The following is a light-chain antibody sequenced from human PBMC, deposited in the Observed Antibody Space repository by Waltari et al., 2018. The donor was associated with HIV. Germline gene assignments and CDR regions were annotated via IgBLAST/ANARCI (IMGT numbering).Light chain of an antibody. CDR1: EYIENF. Sequence: EIVLTQSPASLSLSQGERATISCRASEYIENFLVWYQQKPGQAPRLVIYDASQRASDIPTRFTGSGFGTDVTLTIDSMEAEDFALYCCQQRRAFPPTFGGGSKVE. J-gene: IGKJ4*01. CDR3: QQRRAFPPT. V-gene: IGKV3-11*01. CDR2: DAS.